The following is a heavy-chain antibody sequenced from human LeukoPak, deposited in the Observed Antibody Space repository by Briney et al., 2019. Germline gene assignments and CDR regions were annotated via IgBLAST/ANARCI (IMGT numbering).Heavy chain of an antibody. V-gene: IGHV4-39*01. CDR1: GGSISSSSYY. J-gene: IGHJ4*02. CDR2: IYYSGST. Sequence: PSETLSLTCTVSGGSISSSSYYWGWIRQPPGKGLEWIGSIYYSGSTYYNPSLKSRVTISVDTSKNQFSLKLSSVTAADTAVYYCARLHCSGGSCYYFDYGGQGTLVTVSS. CDR3: ARLHCSGGSCYYFDY. D-gene: IGHD2-15*01.